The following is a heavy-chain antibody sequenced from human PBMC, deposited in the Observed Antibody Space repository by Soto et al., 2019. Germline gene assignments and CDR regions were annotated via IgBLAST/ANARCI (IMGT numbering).Heavy chain of an antibody. V-gene: IGHV3-13*04. CDR3: ARAGVGATEENYYFDY. Sequence: GGSLRLSCAASGFTFSSYDMHWVRQATGKGLEWVSAIGTAGDTYYPGSVKGRFTISRENAKNSLYLQMNSLRAGDTAVYYCARAGVGATEENYYFDYWGQGTLVTVSS. J-gene: IGHJ4*02. CDR2: IGTAGDT. D-gene: IGHD1-26*01. CDR1: GFTFSSYD.